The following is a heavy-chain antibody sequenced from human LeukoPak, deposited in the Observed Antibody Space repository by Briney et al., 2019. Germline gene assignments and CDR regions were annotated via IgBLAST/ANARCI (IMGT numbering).Heavy chain of an antibody. D-gene: IGHD6-19*01. J-gene: IGHJ4*02. CDR1: GGSISSYY. V-gene: IGHV4-59*01. Sequence: PSETLSLTCTVSGGSISSYYWSWIRQPPGKGLEWIGYIYYSGSTNYNPSLKSRVTISVDTSKNQFSLKLSSVTAADTAVYYCARRKYSSGLDYWGQGTLVTVSS. CDR3: ARRKYSSGLDY. CDR2: IYYSGST.